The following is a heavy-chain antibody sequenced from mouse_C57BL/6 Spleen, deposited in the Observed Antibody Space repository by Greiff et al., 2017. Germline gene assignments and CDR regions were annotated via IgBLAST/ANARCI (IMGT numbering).Heavy chain of an antibody. Sequence: VQLQQSGAELVRPGASVTLSCKASGYTFTDYEMHWVKQTPGHGLEWIGAIDPETGGTAYNQKFKGKAILTADKSSSTAYMELRSLTSEDSSVYYCTRWITTVVATPFAYWGQGTLVTVSA. J-gene: IGHJ3*01. CDR3: TRWITTVVATPFAY. CDR2: IDPETGGT. D-gene: IGHD1-1*01. V-gene: IGHV1-15*01. CDR1: GYTFTDYE.